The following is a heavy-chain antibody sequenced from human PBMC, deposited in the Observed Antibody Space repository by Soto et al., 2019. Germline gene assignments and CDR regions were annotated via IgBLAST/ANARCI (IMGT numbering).Heavy chain of an antibody. D-gene: IGHD1-7*01. CDR1: GGTFSSYA. CDR3: AIDARREVTGTHTWFDP. CDR2: IIPIFGTA. Sequence: QVQLVQSGAEVKKPGSSVKVSCKSSGGTFSSYAISWVRQAPGQGLEWMGGIIPIFGTANYAQKLQGRVTITADESSRTAHKERSSVRSADTAVYYGAIDARREVTGTHTWFDPWGQGTPVTGSS. J-gene: IGHJ5*01. V-gene: IGHV1-69*01.